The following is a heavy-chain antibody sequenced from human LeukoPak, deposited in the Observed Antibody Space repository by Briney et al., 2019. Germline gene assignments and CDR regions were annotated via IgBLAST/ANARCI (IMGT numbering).Heavy chain of an antibody. CDR2: IDPSDSST. CDR3: AREPYFDY. V-gene: IGHV1-46*01. CDR1: GYTLTNSY. J-gene: IGHJ4*02. Sequence: GSAKVSCVPPGYTLTNSYMRSGCPTLGQGLEWMGMIDPSDSSTNYAQKFQGRVTMTRDTSTSTVYMELSSLRSEDTAVYYCAREPYFDYWGQGTLVTVSS.